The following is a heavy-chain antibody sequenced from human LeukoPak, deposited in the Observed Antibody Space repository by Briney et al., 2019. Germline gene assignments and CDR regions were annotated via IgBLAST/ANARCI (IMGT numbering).Heavy chain of an antibody. V-gene: IGHV3-48*03. CDR2: ISSSDSTI. D-gene: IGHD3-16*01. CDR1: GFTFRSYE. CDR3: ARGVGAFDV. J-gene: IGHJ3*01. Sequence: PGGSLRLSCAASGFTFRSYEMNWVRQAPGKGLEWVSYISSSDSTIHYADSVKGRFTISRDNAKNSLSLQMNSLRDEDTAVYYCARGVGAFDVWGQGRMVTVSS.